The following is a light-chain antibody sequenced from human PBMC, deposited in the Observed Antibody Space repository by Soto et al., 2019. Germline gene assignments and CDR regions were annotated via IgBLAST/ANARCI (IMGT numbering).Light chain of an antibody. CDR1: QSVNTY. CDR3: QQRRSWQVT. V-gene: IGKV3D-11*02. J-gene: IGKJ5*01. CDR2: DAS. Sequence: EIVFTQSPATLSLSPGERATLSCRASQSVNTYLAWYQQRPGQAPRLLIYDASKRATGIPARFSGSGSGTNFTLTISSLEPEDFAVYYCQQRRSWQVTFGQGTRLEI.